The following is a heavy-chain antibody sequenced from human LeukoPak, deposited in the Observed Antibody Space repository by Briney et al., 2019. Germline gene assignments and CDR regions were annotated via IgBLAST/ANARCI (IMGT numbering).Heavy chain of an antibody. Sequence: SETLSLTCAVYGGSFSGYYWSWIRQPPGKGLEWIGEINHSGSTNYNPSLKSRVTISVDTSKNQSSLKLSSVTAADTAVYYCARGLLKTRIYYYYGMDVWGQGTTVTVSS. V-gene: IGHV4-34*01. D-gene: IGHD2-2*01. J-gene: IGHJ6*02. CDR1: GGSFSGYY. CDR2: INHSGST. CDR3: ARGLLKTRIYYYYGMDV.